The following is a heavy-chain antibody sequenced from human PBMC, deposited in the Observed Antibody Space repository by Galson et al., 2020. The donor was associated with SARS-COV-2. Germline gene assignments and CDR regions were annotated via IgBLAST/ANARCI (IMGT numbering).Heavy chain of an antibody. CDR1: GGSISSGGYS. V-gene: IGHV4-30-2*01. J-gene: IGHJ2*01. CDR2: IYQSGAT. Sequence: SQTLTLTCAVSGGSISSGGYSWTWIRQPPGKALEWIGYIYQSGATQYNPSLKSRLTISVDRSKNQLSLDLRSVNVADLAVYYCARRYTYGLSPYWYFDLWGPCTLVTVSS. D-gene: IGHD5-18*01. CDR3: ARRYTYGLSPYWYFDL.